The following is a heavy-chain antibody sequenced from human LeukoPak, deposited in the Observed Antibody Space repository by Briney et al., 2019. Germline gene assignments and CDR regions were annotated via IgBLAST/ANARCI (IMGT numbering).Heavy chain of an antibody. Sequence: ASVKVSCKASGYTFTAYYMHWVRQAPGQGLEWMGWINLNSGVTNYAQKFQGRVTMTRDTSISTAYMELGRVTYDDTAVYYCVRDRGDRRDYWGQGTLVTVSS. D-gene: IGHD4-17*01. J-gene: IGHJ4*02. CDR3: VRDRGDRRDY. CDR2: INLNSGVT. V-gene: IGHV1-2*02. CDR1: GYTFTAYY.